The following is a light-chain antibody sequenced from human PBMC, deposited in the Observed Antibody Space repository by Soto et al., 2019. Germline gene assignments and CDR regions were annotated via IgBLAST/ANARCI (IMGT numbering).Light chain of an antibody. CDR1: SNDFGGYNH. CDR2: DIN. CDR3: TSFTSGRIPYV. Sequence: QSVLTQPASVSESPGQSITISCTGTSNDFGGYNHVSWYQQLPGKAPKLIIFDINNRPSGVSSRFSGSRSGNTASLTISGLQAEYEGDYYCTSFTSGRIPYVLATGTKLTVL. V-gene: IGLV2-14*03. J-gene: IGLJ1*01.